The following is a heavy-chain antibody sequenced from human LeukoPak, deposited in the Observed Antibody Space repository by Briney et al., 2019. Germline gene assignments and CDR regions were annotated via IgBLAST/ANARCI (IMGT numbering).Heavy chain of an antibody. Sequence: SETLSLTCAVYGGSFSGYYWSWIRQPPGKGLEWIGEINHSGSTNYNPSLKSRVTTSVDTSKNQFSLKLSSVTAADTAVYYCARGRGYYDSSGSFFGYWGQGTLVTVSS. J-gene: IGHJ4*02. CDR1: GGSFSGYY. V-gene: IGHV4-34*01. CDR3: ARGRGYYDSSGSFFGY. CDR2: INHSGST. D-gene: IGHD3-22*01.